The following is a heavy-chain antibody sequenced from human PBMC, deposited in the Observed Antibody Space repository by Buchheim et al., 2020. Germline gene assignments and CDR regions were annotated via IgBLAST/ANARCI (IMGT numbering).Heavy chain of an antibody. V-gene: IGHV3-21*01. CDR3: ARDQIHYDFWSGYSSWYFDL. D-gene: IGHD3-3*01. Sequence: EVQLVESGGGLVKPGGSLRLSCAASGFTFSSYSMNWVRQAPGKGLEWVSSISSSSSYIYYADSVKGRFTISRDNAKNSLYLQMNSLRAEDTAVYYCARDQIHYDFWSGYSSWYFDLWSRGTL. CDR1: GFTFSSYS. CDR2: ISSSSSYI. J-gene: IGHJ2*01.